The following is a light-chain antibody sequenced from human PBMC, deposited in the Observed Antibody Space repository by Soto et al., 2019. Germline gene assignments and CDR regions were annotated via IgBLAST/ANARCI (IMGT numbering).Light chain of an antibody. V-gene: IGKV1-5*01. Sequence: DIQMTQSPSILSASVGDSVTITCRASQSISSWLAWYQQQPGKDPKLLIFDAFSLESGVPSRFSGSRSGTEFTLTISSLQPEDYATYYCQQYNSYRAFGQGNKVDIK. CDR3: QQYNSYRA. J-gene: IGKJ1*01. CDR1: QSISSW. CDR2: DAF.